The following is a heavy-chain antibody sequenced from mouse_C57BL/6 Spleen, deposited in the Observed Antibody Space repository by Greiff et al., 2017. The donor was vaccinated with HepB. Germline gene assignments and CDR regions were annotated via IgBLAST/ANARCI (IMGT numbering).Heavy chain of an antibody. J-gene: IGHJ3*01. CDR1: GYTFTSYW. V-gene: IGHV1-7*01. D-gene: IGHD2-3*01. CDR3: ASSFYDPAWFAY. Sequence: VQLQQSGAELAKPGASVKLSCKASGYTFTSYWMHWVKQRPGQGLEWIGYINPSSGYTKYNQKFKDKATLTADTSSNTAYMQLSSLTYEDSAVYYCASSFYDPAWFAYWGQGTLVTVSA. CDR2: INPSSGYT.